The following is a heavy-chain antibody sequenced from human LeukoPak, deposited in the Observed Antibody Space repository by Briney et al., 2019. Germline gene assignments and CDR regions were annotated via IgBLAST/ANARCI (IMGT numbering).Heavy chain of an antibody. CDR2: VSTDSGNS. Sequence: ASVKVSCKASGYTFTNYDINWVRQATGQGLEWLGWVSTDSGNSDSAQKFQGRITLTRDTSISTVFLELRNLRSDGTAVYYCARGVSRGVDYWGQGTLVTVSS. V-gene: IGHV1-8*02. D-gene: IGHD3-16*01. CDR1: GYTFTNYD. CDR3: ARGVSRGVDY. J-gene: IGHJ4*02.